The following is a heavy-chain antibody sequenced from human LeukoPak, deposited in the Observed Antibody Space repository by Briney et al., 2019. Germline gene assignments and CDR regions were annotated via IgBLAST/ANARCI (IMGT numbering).Heavy chain of an antibody. V-gene: IGHV3-30*18. Sequence: AGGSLRLSCAASGFTFNNYGMHWVRQAPGKGLEWVAVISYDGRNIHYPDSVKGRFTISRDNSKNTLYLQMNSLRAEDTAVYYCAKDSHFDYWGQGALVTVSS. J-gene: IGHJ4*02. CDR3: AKDSHFDY. CDR1: GFTFNNYG. CDR2: ISYDGRNI.